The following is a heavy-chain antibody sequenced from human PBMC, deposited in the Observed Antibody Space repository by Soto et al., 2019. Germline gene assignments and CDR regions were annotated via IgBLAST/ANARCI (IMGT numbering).Heavy chain of an antibody. Sequence: GGSLRLSCAASGFTFSSYSMNWVRQAPGKGLEWVSSISSSSSYIYYADSVKGRFTISRDNAKNSLYLQMNSLRAEDTAVYYCATDLSDFRSGSSAVVSAFDIWGQGTMVTVSS. CDR1: GFTFSSYS. V-gene: IGHV3-21*01. J-gene: IGHJ3*02. CDR2: ISSSSSYI. D-gene: IGHD3-3*01. CDR3: ATDLSDFRSGSSAVVSAFDI.